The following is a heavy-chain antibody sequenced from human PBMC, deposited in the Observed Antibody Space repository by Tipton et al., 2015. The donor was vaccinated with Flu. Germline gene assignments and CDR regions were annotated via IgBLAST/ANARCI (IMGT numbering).Heavy chain of an antibody. J-gene: IGHJ4*02. CDR3: ARHGPLTGEDDGSIDY. CDR1: GGSISSYY. D-gene: IGHD7-27*01. Sequence: TLSLTCTVSGGSISSYYWSWIRQPPGKGLEWIGYIYYSGSTNYNPSLKSRVTISVDTSKNQFSLKLSSVTAADTAVYYCARHGPLTGEDDGSIDYWGQGTLVTVSS. CDR2: IYYSGST. V-gene: IGHV4-59*08.